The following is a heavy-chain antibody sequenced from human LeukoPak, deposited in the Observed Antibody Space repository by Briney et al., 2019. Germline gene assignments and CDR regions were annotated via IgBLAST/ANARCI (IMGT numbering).Heavy chain of an antibody. Sequence: SETLSLTCAVYGGSFSGYHWNWIRQPPGKGLEWIGEINHTGSTYYNPSLKSRVTISVDTSKNQFSLKLGSVTAADTAVYYCARARARLWGFDYWGQGTLVTVSS. CDR2: INHTGST. D-gene: IGHD5-18*01. CDR1: GGSFSGYH. CDR3: ARARARLWGFDY. V-gene: IGHV4-34*01. J-gene: IGHJ4*02.